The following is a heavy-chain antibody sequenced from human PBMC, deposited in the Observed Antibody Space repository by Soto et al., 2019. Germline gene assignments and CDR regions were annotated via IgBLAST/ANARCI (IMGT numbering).Heavy chain of an antibody. CDR1: SFTFGNAW. CDR3: ATTLYGSGSYYKSSATLY. V-gene: IGHV3-66*01. D-gene: IGHD3-10*01. J-gene: IGHJ4*02. Sequence: GGSLTLACAASSFTFGNAWMNWVRQAPGKGLEWVSVIYSGGSTYYADSVKGRFTISRDNSKNTLYLQMNSLRAEDTAVYYCATTLYGSGSYYKSSATLYWGQGTLVTVSS. CDR2: IYSGGST.